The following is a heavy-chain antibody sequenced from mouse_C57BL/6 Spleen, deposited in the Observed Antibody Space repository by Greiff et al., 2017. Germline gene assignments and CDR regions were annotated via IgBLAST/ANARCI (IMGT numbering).Heavy chain of an antibody. CDR3: AGEAAQVY. V-gene: IGHV1-7*01. J-gene: IGHJ2*01. D-gene: IGHD3-2*02. Sequence: VQLQESGAELVKPGASVKLSCKASGYTFTSYWMHWVKQRPGQGLEWIGYINPSSGYTKYNQKFKDKATLTADKSSSTAYMQLNSLTYEDSAVYYCAGEAAQVYWGQGTTLTVSS. CDR2: INPSSGYT. CDR1: GYTFTSYW.